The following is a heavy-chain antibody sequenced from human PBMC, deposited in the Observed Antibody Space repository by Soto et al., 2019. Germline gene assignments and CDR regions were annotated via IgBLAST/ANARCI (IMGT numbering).Heavy chain of an antibody. D-gene: IGHD3-10*01. Sequence: GGSLRLSCAASGFTFSSYGMHWVRQAPGKGLEWVAVIWYDGSNKYYADSVKGRFTISRDNSKNTLYLQMNSLRAEDTAVYYCARDHDKNYYGSGSYYGSFDYWGQGTLVTVSS. CDR1: GFTFSSYG. J-gene: IGHJ4*02. CDR2: IWYDGSNK. CDR3: ARDHDKNYYGSGSYYGSFDY. V-gene: IGHV3-33*01.